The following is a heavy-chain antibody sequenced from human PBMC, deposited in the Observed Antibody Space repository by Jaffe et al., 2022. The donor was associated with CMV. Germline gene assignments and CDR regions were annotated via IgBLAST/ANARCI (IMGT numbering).Heavy chain of an antibody. V-gene: IGHV3-21*01. CDR2: ISSSSSYI. CDR1: GFTFSSYS. D-gene: IGHD3-22*01. CDR3: ARDRRSDYYDSSGYPPGNY. J-gene: IGHJ4*02. Sequence: EVQLVESGGGLVKPGGSLRLSCAASGFTFSSYSMNWVRQAPGKGLEWVSSISSSSSYIYYADSVKGRFTISRDNAKNSLYLQMNSLRAEDTAVYYCARDRRSDYYDSSGYPPGNYWGQGTLVTVSS.